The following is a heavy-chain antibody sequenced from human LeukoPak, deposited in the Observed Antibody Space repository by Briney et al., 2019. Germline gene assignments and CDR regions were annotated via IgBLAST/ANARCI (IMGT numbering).Heavy chain of an antibody. V-gene: IGHV1-69*13. CDR2: IIPIFGTA. D-gene: IGHD2-2*01. CDR1: GYTFTSYG. CDR3: ARYRCSSTSCYYYYGMDV. Sequence: GASVKVSCKASGYTFTSYGISWVRQAPGQGLEWMGGIIPIFGTANYAQKFQGRVTITADESTSTAYMELSSLRSEDTAVYYCARYRCSSTSCYYYYGMDVWGQGTTVTVSS. J-gene: IGHJ6*02.